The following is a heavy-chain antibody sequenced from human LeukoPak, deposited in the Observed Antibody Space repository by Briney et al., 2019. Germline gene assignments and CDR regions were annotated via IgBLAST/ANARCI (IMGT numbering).Heavy chain of an antibody. V-gene: IGHV3-30*09. J-gene: IGHJ4*02. D-gene: IGHD3-22*01. CDR1: GLTFNTYT. Sequence: PGGSLRLSCAASGLTFNTYTMHWVRQAPGRGLEWLAVISFDGSTKYYADSVRGRFAISRDNSKNTLHLQMNSLRADDTAVYYCARGGHYYDSSIDYWGQGTLVTVSS. CDR3: ARGGHYYDSSIDY. CDR2: ISFDGSTK.